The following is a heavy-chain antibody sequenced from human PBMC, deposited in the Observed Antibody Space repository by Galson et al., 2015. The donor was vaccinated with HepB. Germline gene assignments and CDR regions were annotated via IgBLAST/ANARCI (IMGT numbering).Heavy chain of an antibody. CDR2: INWNGDST. CDR1: GFTFDDYT. V-gene: IGHV3-43*01. D-gene: IGHD6-13*01. J-gene: IGHJ6*04. Sequence: SLRLSCAASGFTFDDYTMHWVRQAPGKGLEWVSLINWNGDSTSYADSVKGRFTISRDNSENSLYLQMNSLTTEDTALYYCAKDGRIAAGGRGLMDVGGKGTTGSVPS. CDR3: AKDGRIAAGGRGLMDV.